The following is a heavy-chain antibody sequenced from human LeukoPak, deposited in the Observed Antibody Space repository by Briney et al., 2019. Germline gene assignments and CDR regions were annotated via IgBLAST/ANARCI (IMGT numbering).Heavy chain of an antibody. D-gene: IGHD2-2*01. CDR2: ISSSSSTI. V-gene: IGHV3-48*01. CDR3: ARDRQDIVVVPDY. J-gene: IGHJ4*02. Sequence: GGSLRLSCAASGFTFSSYSMNWVRQAPGKGLEWVSYISSSSSTIYYADSVKGRFTISRDNAKNSLYLQMNSLRAEDTAVYYCARDRQDIVVVPDYWGQGTLVTVSS. CDR1: GFTFSSYS.